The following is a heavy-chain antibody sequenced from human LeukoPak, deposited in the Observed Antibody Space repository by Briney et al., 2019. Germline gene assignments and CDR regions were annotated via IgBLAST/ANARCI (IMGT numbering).Heavy chain of an antibody. Sequence: GGSLRLSCAASGITFSNYAMSWVRLAPGRGLEWVSGIGTTGTSTYHADSVKGRFTISRDNSWNTLYLQMNSLRADDTAVYYCAKSTVRMAAAGDFDYWGQGTLVTVSS. V-gene: IGHV3-23*01. CDR1: GITFSNYA. CDR3: AKSTVRMAAAGDFDY. CDR2: IGTTGTST. D-gene: IGHD6-13*01. J-gene: IGHJ4*02.